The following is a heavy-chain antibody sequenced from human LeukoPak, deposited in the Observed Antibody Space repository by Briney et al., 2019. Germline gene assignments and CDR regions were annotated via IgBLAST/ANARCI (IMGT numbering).Heavy chain of an antibody. D-gene: IGHD5-12*01. CDR2: IYYSGST. J-gene: IGHJ4*02. CDR3: ARVVATLLYYFDY. Sequence: SETLSLTCTVSGGSISSSSYYWGWIRQPPGKGLEWIGHIYYSGSTYYSPSFKSRVNISVDTSKNHFSLKLSSVTAADTAIYYCARVVATLLYYFDYWGQGTLVTVSS. V-gene: IGHV4-39*07. CDR1: GGSISSSSYY.